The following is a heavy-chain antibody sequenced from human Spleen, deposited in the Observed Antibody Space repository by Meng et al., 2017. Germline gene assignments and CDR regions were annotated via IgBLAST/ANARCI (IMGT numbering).Heavy chain of an antibody. V-gene: IGHV4-39*07. D-gene: IGHD6-13*01. J-gene: IGHJ6*02. CDR3: ARDGVYSSSWYSSGDYYYGMDV. Sequence: GSLRLSCTVSGGSISSSSYYWGWIRQPPGKGLEWIGSIYYSGSTYYNPSLKSRVTISVDTSKNQFSLKLSSVTAADAAVYYCARDGVYSSSWYSSGDYYYGMDVWGQGTTVTVSS. CDR2: IYYSGST. CDR1: GGSISSSSYY.